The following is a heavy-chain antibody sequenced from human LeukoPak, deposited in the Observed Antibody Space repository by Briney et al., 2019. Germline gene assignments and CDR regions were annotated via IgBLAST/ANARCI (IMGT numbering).Heavy chain of an antibody. Sequence: ASVKVSCKASGYTFTGYYMHWVRQAPGQGLEWMGWINPNSGGTNYPQKFQGGVTMTRDTSISTAYMELTRLRSDDTAVYYCARDSPHYDSTGYYYLLGYWGQGTLVTVSS. CDR1: GYTFTGYY. J-gene: IGHJ4*02. V-gene: IGHV1-2*02. CDR2: INPNSGGT. D-gene: IGHD3-22*01. CDR3: ARDSPHYDSTGYYYLLGY.